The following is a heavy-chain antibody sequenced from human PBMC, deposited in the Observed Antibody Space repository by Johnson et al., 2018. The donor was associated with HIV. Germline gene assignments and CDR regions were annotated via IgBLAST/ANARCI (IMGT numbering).Heavy chain of an antibody. V-gene: IGHV3-64*04. CDR1: GFTFSSYA. Sequence: QVQLVESGGGLVQPGGSLRLSCAASGFTFSSYAMHWVRQAPGKGLEYVSAISSNGGSTYYADSVKGRFTISRDNSKNTLYLQMNSLRAEDTAVYFCASQVRGLRLGVDAFDIWGQGTMVTVSS. J-gene: IGHJ3*02. CDR2: ISSNGGST. D-gene: IGHD3-16*01. CDR3: ASQVRGLRLGVDAFDI.